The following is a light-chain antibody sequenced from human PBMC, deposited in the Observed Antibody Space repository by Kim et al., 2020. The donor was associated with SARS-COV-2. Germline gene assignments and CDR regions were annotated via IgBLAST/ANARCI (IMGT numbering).Light chain of an antibody. Sequence: SVSPGQTATITCSGDRLGEKYVCWYQQKPAQSPEVLIYHDTKRPSEIPDRFSGSNSGNTATLTISRTQAMDDADYYCQVWDSTTTVFGGGTQLTVL. V-gene: IGLV3-1*01. J-gene: IGLJ2*01. CDR1: RLGEKY. CDR2: HDT. CDR3: QVWDSTTTV.